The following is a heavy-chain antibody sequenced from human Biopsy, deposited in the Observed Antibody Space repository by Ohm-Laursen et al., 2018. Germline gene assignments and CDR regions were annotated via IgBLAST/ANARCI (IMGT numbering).Heavy chain of an antibody. V-gene: IGHV1-18*01. D-gene: IGHD3-3*01. CDR3: VRDRWPHVTLLGLVVFDF. J-gene: IGHJ4*02. CDR2: ISPYNGDT. Sequence: ASVKVSCKGSGYTFTNYGISWVRQAPGQGLEWMGWISPYNGDTDYAQKLQGRVTMTTDTSTSTAYMDLRSLRSDDTAVYYCVRDRWPHVTLLGLVVFDFWGQGTLVIVSS. CDR1: GYTFTNYG.